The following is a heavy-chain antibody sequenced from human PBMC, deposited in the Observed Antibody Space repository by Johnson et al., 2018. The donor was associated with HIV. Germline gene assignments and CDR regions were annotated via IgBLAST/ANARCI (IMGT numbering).Heavy chain of an antibody. CDR3: ARDRARDAFDV. CDR1: GFTFSGYD. Sequence: QVQLVESGGGVVQPGRSLRLSCAASGFTFSGYDMHWVRQAPGKGLEWVAVISYDGSNKYYADSVKGRFTISRDNSKNTLHLQMNSLRAEDTAVYYCARDRARDAFDVWGQGTMVTVSS. J-gene: IGHJ3*01. CDR2: ISYDGSNK. V-gene: IGHV3-30*14.